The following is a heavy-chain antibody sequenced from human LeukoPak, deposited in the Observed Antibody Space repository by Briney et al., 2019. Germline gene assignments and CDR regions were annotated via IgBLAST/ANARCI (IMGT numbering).Heavy chain of an antibody. CDR1: GFTFSNYA. Sequence: GGSLRLSCAASGFTFSNYAMSWVRQAPGKGLELVSSISGSGGSTYYADSVKGRFTISRDNSKNTLYLQMNSLRAEDTAVYYCAKTGGTNYYYYGMDVWGQGTTVTVSS. CDR2: ISGSGGST. J-gene: IGHJ6*02. CDR3: AKTGGTNYYYYGMDV. D-gene: IGHD1-1*01. V-gene: IGHV3-23*01.